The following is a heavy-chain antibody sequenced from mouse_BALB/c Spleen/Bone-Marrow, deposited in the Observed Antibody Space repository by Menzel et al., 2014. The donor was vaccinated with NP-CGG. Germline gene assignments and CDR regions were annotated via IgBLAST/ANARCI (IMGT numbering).Heavy chain of an antibody. CDR2: IDPANGNT. CDR1: GFNIKDTY. Sequence: EVQLQEPGAELVKPGASVKLSCTASGFNIKDTYMHWVKQRPEQGLEWIGRIDPANGNTKYDPKFQGKATITADTSSNTAYLQLSSLTSEDTAVYYCAGYDYYQAWFAYWGQGTLVTVSA. D-gene: IGHD2-4*01. J-gene: IGHJ3*01. V-gene: IGHV14-3*02. CDR3: AGYDYYQAWFAY.